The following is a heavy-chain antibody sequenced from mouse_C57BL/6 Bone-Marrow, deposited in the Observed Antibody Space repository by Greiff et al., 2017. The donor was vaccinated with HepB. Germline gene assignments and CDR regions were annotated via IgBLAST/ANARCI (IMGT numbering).Heavy chain of an antibody. J-gene: IGHJ3*01. D-gene: IGHD1-1*01. CDR2: ISSGGSYT. V-gene: IGHV5-6*02. CDR1: GFTFSSYG. Sequence: DVKLVESGGDLVKPGGSLKLSCAASGFTFSSYGMSWVRQTPDKRLEWVATISSGGSYTYYPDSVKGRFTISRDNAKNTLYLQMSSLKSEDTAMYYCARSYPGAWFAYWGQGTLVTVSA. CDR3: ARSYPGAWFAY.